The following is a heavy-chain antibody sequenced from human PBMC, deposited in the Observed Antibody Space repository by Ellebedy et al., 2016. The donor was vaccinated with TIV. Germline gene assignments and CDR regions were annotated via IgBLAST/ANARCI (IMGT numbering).Heavy chain of an antibody. Sequence: SETLSLTXNVSGYSISRAYYWGWIRPPPGKRLEWIGSIYHSGSTYYNPSLKSRVTISVDTSKNQFSLKVSSVTAADTAVYYCARVAASTTNYFDYWGQGTRVTVSS. D-gene: IGHD1-26*01. V-gene: IGHV4-38-2*02. J-gene: IGHJ4*02. CDR2: IYHSGST. CDR3: ARVAASTTNYFDY. CDR1: GYSISRAYY.